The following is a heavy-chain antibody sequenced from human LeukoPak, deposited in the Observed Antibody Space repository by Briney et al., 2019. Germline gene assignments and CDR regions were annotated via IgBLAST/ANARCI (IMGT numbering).Heavy chain of an antibody. CDR3: ARDESLIVGESALDY. Sequence: GGSLRLSCAASRFTFSSYGMHWVRQAPGKGLEWVAVIWYDGSNKYYADSVKGRFTISRDNSKNTLYLQMNSLRAEDTAVYYCARDESLIVGESALDYWGQGTLVTVSS. CDR1: RFTFSSYG. V-gene: IGHV3-33*01. J-gene: IGHJ4*02. D-gene: IGHD1-26*01. CDR2: IWYDGSNK.